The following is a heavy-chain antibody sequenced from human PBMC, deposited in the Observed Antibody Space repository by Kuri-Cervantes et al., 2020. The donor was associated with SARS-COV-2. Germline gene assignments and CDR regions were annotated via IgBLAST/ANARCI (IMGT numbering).Heavy chain of an antibody. J-gene: IGHJ4*02. CDR1: GFTFSSYA. D-gene: IGHD2-15*01. Sequence: GESLKISCAASGFTFSSYAMSWVRQAPGKGLEWVSVVCSGVTTYYADSVKGRFTISRDNSKNTLSLEMDSLRADDTAVYYCAKDPNGIVVVVAAIDSWGQGTRGTGSS. V-gene: IGHV3-23*03. CDR2: VCSGVTT. CDR3: AKDPNGIVVVVAAIDS.